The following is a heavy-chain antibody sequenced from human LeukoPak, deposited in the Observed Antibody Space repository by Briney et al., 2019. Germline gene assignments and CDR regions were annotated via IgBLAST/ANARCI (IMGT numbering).Heavy chain of an antibody. CDR2: ISYDGSSI. CDR1: GFTFSGYA. Sequence: PGGSLRLSCAASGFTFSGYAVHWARQAPGKGLEWVAIISYDGSSIYYAGSVKGRFTISRDNSRNTLYLQMNSLRPEDTAVYYCSRGKGSGSFLIDYWGQGTLVTVSS. CDR3: SRGKGSGSFLIDY. J-gene: IGHJ4*02. V-gene: IGHV3-30-3*01. D-gene: IGHD3-10*01.